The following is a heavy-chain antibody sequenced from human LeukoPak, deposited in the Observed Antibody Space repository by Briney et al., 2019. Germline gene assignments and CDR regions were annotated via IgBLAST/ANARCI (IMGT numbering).Heavy chain of an antibody. CDR1: GGSISSYY. CDR2: IYYSGST. CDR3: ARHGPLRLGELSPYDAFDI. J-gene: IGHJ3*02. V-gene: IGHV4-59*08. Sequence: PSETLSLTCTVSGGSISSYYWSWIRQPPGKGLEWIGYIYYSGSTNYNPSLKSRVTISVDTSKNQFSLKLSSVTAADTAVYYCARHGPLRLGELSPYDAFDIWGQGTMATVSS. D-gene: IGHD3-16*02.